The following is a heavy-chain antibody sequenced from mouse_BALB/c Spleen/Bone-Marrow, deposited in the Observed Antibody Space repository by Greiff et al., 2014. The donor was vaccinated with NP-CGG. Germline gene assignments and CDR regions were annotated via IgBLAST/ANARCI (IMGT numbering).Heavy chain of an antibody. CDR2: IDPANGNT. CDR1: GFNIKDTY. Sequence: VQLQQSGAELVKPGASVKLSSTASGFNIKDTYMHWVKQSPEQGLEWIGRIDPANGNTKYDPKFQGKATITADTSSNTAYLQLSSLTSEDTAVYYCARWEYYAMDYWGQGTSVTVSS. J-gene: IGHJ4*01. V-gene: IGHV14-3*02. CDR3: ARWEYYAMDY. D-gene: IGHD4-1*01.